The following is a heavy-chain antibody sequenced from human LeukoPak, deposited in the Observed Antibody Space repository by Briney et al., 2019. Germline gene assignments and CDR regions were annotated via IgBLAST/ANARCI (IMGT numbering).Heavy chain of an antibody. J-gene: IGHJ6*04. CDR2: INDRGRI. CDR3: ARRWNYGRDYYIDT. V-gene: IGHV4-34*01. D-gene: IGHD1-7*01. Sequence: SSETLSLTCAVYGGSFSNYYWSWLRQPPGKGVEGSGDINDRGRINYNPSLMSRVTVSVDTSKNQFTLRLTSVTATDAAVYYWARRWNYGRDYYIDTWGNGATVSVSS. CDR1: GGSFSNYY.